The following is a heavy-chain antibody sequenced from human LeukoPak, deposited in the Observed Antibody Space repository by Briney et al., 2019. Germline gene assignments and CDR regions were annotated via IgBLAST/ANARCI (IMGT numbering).Heavy chain of an antibody. V-gene: IGHV4-4*02. CDR3: ARLDPLGLQIWAGGLDY. CDR1: GGSISSDNW. D-gene: IGHD5-18*01. CDR2: MYHSRST. Sequence: SETLSLTCAVSGGSISSDNWWTWVRQPPGRGLEWIGEMYHSRSTNYNPSLKRRVTISLAKSKHHFSLQLSSVTAADTAVYYCARLDPLGLQIWAGGLDYWGQGTLVTVSS. J-gene: IGHJ4*02.